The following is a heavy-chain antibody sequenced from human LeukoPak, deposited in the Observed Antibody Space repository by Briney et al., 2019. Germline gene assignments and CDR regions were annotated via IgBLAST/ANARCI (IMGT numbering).Heavy chain of an antibody. V-gene: IGHV1-2*02. Sequence: ASVKVSCKASGYTFTGYYMHWVRQAPGQGLEWMGWINPNSGGTNYAQNFQGRVTMTRDTSISTAYMGLSRLRSDDTALYYCARDPRGYSGYDRFDYWGQGTLVTVSS. CDR3: ARDPRGYSGYDRFDY. D-gene: IGHD5-12*01. J-gene: IGHJ4*02. CDR1: GYTFTGYY. CDR2: INPNSGGT.